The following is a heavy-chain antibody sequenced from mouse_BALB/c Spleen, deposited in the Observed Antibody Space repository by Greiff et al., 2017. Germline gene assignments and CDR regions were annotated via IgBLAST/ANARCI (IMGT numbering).Heavy chain of an antibody. V-gene: IGHV5-6-3*01. CDR2: INSNGGST. CDR1: GFTFSSYG. J-gene: IGHJ4*01. CDR3: ARVDRLYYAMDY. Sequence: EVHLVESGGGLVQPGGSLKLSCAASGFTFSSYGMSWVRQTPDKRLELVATINSNGGSTYYPDSVKGRFTISRDNAKNTLYLQMSSLKSEDTAMYYCARVDRLYYAMDYWGQGTSVTVSS.